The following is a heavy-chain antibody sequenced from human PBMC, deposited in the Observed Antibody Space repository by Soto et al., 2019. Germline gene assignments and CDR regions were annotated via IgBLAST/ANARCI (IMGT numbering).Heavy chain of an antibody. Sequence: EVQLVESGGGSVQPGGSLRLSCVASGITFTNYWMHWVRQVPGKGLVWVARVDSDGRGTSYADFVKGRFTISRYNAKNTFYLDMNSLRVEDTAMYYCGTVFEHWGQGIPVTVYS. CDR1: GITFTNYW. CDR2: VDSDGRGT. J-gene: IGHJ4*02. CDR3: GTVFEH. V-gene: IGHV3-74*01.